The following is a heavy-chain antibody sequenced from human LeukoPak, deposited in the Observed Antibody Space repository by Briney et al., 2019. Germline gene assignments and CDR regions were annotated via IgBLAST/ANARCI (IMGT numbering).Heavy chain of an antibody. D-gene: IGHD2-2*01. CDR1: GYTFTSYG. Sequence: ASVKVSCKASGYTFTSYGISWVRQAPGQGLEWMGWISAYNGNTNYAQTPQGRVTMTTDTSTSTAYMELRSLRSDDTAVYYCARDGDIVVVPAGYYYYYMDVWGKGTTVTVSS. CDR2: ISAYNGNT. J-gene: IGHJ6*03. CDR3: ARDGDIVVVPAGYYYYYMDV. V-gene: IGHV1-18*01.